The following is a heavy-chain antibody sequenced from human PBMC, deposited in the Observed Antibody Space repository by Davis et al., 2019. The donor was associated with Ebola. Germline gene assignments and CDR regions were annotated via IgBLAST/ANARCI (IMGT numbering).Heavy chain of an antibody. CDR3: ARDSYTTSSTGFDY. V-gene: IGHV3-7*01. J-gene: IGHJ4*02. D-gene: IGHD6-6*01. Sequence: GGSLRLSCAGSGFTFSSYWMSWVRQAPGKGLELVANIKQDGSEKYYVDSVKGRFTISRDNAKNSLFLQMNSLRVEDTAVYYCARDSYTTSSTGFDYWGQGTLVTVSS. CDR2: IKQDGSEK. CDR1: GFTFSSYW.